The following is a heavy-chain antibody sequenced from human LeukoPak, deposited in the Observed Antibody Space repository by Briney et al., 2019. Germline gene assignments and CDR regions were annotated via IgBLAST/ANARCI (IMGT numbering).Heavy chain of an antibody. J-gene: IGHJ3*02. Sequence: SVKVSCKASGGSFRNYIINWLRQAPGQGLECMGGLIPTLDTINFPPKFQGRVTMTTDESASTAYMELAGLRSDDTAVYYCATLNLGRGRASFDIWGQGTMVIVSS. CDR2: LIPTLDTI. V-gene: IGHV1-69*16. CDR3: ATLNLGRGRASFDI. D-gene: IGHD2-8*01. CDR1: GGSFRNYI.